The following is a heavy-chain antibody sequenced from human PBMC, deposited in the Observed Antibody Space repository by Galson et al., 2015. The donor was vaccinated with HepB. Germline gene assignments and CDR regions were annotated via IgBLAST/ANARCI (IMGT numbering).Heavy chain of an antibody. CDR1: GFTFSDYY. CDR3: ARDPSFTTSVVVRGAFDI. J-gene: IGHJ3*02. Sequence: SLRLSCAASGFTFSDYYMSWIRQAPGKGLEWVSYISSSSSYTNYADSVKGRFTISRDNAKNSLYLQMNSLRAEDTAVYYCARDPSFTTSVVVRGAFDIWGQGTMVTVSS. D-gene: IGHD2-15*01. V-gene: IGHV3-11*06. CDR2: ISSSSSYT.